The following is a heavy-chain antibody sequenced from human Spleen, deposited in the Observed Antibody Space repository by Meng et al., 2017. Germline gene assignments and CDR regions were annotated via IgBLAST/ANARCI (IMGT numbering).Heavy chain of an antibody. CDR2: IYYSGST. CDR3: ARDMYYYDSSGSQADY. J-gene: IGHJ4*02. D-gene: IGHD3-22*01. CDR1: GGSISSSSYY. Sequence: LAPQESGPGLVKPSETLSLTCTVSGGSISSSSYYWGWIRQPPGKGLEWIGSIYYSGSTYYNPSLKSRVTISVDTSKNQFSLKLSSVTAADTAVYYCARDMYYYDSSGSQADYWGQGTLVTVSS. V-gene: IGHV4-39*07.